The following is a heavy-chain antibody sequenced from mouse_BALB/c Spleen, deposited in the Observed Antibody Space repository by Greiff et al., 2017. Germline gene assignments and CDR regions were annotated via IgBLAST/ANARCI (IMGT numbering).Heavy chain of an antibody. D-gene: IGHD1-3*01. J-gene: IGHJ4*01. CDR2: IDPANGNT. Sequence: DVKLQQSGAELVKPGASVKLSCKASGFNINDTYMHWVKQRHEQGLEWIGRIDPANGNTKYDQKFQGKATVTADTSSNTAYLQLSSLTSEDTAVYYCANNRDYAMDYWGQGTSVTVSS. CDR3: ANNRDYAMDY. CDR1: GFNINDTY. V-gene: IGHV14-3*02.